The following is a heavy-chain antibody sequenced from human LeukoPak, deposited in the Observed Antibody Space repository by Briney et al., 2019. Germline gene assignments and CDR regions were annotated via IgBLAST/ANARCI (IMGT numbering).Heavy chain of an antibody. V-gene: IGHV3-23*01. CDR1: GFTFSSYA. J-gene: IGHJ6*02. CDR3: AKDLSEMRTILGVVITYGMDV. D-gene: IGHD3-3*01. CDR2: ISGSGGST. Sequence: GGSLRLSCAASGFTFSSYAMSWVRQAPGKGLEWVSAISGSGGSTYYADSVKGRFTISRDNSKNTLYLQMNSLRAEDTAVYYCAKDLSEMRTILGVVITYGMDVWGQGTTVTVSS.